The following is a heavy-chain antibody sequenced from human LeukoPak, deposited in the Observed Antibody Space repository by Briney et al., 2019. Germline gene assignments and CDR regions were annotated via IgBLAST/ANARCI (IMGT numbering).Heavy chain of an antibody. J-gene: IGHJ4*02. Sequence: PGGSLRLSCTASGFTFGDYAMSWFRQAPGKGLEWVSAISGSGGSTYYADSVKGRFTISRDNSKNTLYLQMSSLRAEDTAVYYCAKVELGGYYDSSGYYWGQGTLVTVSS. D-gene: IGHD3-22*01. CDR2: ISGSGGST. CDR3: AKVELGGYYDSSGYY. V-gene: IGHV3-23*01. CDR1: GFTFGDYA.